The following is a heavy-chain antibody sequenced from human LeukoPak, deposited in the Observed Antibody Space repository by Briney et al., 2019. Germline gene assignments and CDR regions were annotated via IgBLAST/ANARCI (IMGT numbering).Heavy chain of an antibody. CDR1: GFTSDRYA. Sequence: PGGSLRLSCEASGFTSDRYAMSWVRQAAGKGLEWVSGIGSISGSSNYRDSVKGRFTVSKDNSRNTLYLQMDSLRDEDTAIYYCARHRDITVMTAHGSDVWGQGTLVTVSS. CDR2: IGSISGSS. CDR3: ARHRDITVMTAHGSDV. D-gene: IGHD2-21*02. V-gene: IGHV3-23*01. J-gene: IGHJ4*02.